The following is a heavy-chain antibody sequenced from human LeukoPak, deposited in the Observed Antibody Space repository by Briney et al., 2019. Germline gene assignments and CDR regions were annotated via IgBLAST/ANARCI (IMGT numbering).Heavy chain of an antibody. D-gene: IGHD6-6*01. J-gene: IGHJ4*02. CDR2: INPNSGGT. CDR3: ARAMWVYSSSSNFDY. Sequence: GASVKVSCKASGYTFTGYYMHWVRQAPGQGLEWMGWINPNSGGTNYAQKFQGRVTMTRDTSISTAYMELSRLRSDDTAVYYCARAMWVYSSSSNFDYWGQGTPVTVSS. CDR1: GYTFTGYY. V-gene: IGHV1-2*02.